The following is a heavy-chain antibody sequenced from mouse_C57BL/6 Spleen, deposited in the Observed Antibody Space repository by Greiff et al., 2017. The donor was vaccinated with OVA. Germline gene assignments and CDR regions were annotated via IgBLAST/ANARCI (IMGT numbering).Heavy chain of an antibody. CDR1: GYAFSSYW. Sequence: QVQLQQSGAELVKPGASVKISCKASGYAFSSYWMNWVKQRPGKGLEWIGQIYPGDGDTNYNGKFKGKATLTADKSSSTAYMQLSSLTSEDSAVYFCARTPSITTVVGYFDYWGQGTTLTVSS. CDR2: IYPGDGDT. V-gene: IGHV1-80*01. CDR3: ARTPSITTVVGYFDY. D-gene: IGHD1-1*01. J-gene: IGHJ2*01.